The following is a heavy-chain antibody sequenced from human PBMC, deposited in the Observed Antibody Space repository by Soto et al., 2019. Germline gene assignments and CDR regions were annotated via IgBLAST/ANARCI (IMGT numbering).Heavy chain of an antibody. Sequence: AAVKVSCKASGYTFTSYGISWLRQAPGQGLEWMGWISAYNGNTNYAQKLQGGVTMTTDTSTSTAYMELRSLRSDDTAVYYCARDGAIFTGSYGMDVWGQGTTVTVSS. J-gene: IGHJ6*02. D-gene: IGHD3-9*01. CDR3: ARDGAIFTGSYGMDV. V-gene: IGHV1-18*04. CDR2: ISAYNGNT. CDR1: GYTFTSYG.